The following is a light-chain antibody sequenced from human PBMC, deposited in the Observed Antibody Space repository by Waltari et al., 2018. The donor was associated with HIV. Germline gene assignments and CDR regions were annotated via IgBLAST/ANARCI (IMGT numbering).Light chain of an antibody. J-gene: IGLJ1*01. V-gene: IGLV2-14*01. CDR1: SDDVGGYSY. Sequence: QSALTQPASVSASPRQSITISCTGSSDDVGGYSYVSWYQQLPGKPPKLLISEDTDRASESSLRFSGSKSANTASLTISGLRPEDEADYFCASFSSTSTYVFGTGTKVTVL. CDR3: ASFSSTSTYV. CDR2: EDT.